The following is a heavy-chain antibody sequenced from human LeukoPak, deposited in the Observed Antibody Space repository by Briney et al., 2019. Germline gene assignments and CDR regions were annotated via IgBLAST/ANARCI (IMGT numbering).Heavy chain of an antibody. D-gene: IGHD2-15*01. J-gene: IGHJ4*02. CDR2: FDPEDGET. V-gene: IGHV1-24*01. Sequence: GASVKVSCKVSGYTLTELSTHWVRQAPGKGLEWMGGFDPEDGETIYAQKFQGRVTMTEDTSTDTAYMELSSLRSEDAAVYYCATDASIRRRGGFDYWGQGTLVTVSS. CDR3: ATDASIRRRGGFDY. CDR1: GYTLTELS.